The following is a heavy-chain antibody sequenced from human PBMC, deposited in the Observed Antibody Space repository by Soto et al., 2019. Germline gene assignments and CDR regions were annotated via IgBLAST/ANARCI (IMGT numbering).Heavy chain of an antibody. CDR1: GGSFSGYY. D-gene: IGHD6-19*01. CDR2: INHSGST. V-gene: IGHV4-34*01. J-gene: IGHJ4*02. Sequence: SETLSLTCAVYGGSFSGYYWSWIRQPPGKGLEWIGEINHSGSTNYNPSLKSRVTISVDTSKNQFSLKLSSVTAADTAVYYCARRGQWLVRSNYYFDYWGQGTLVTVSS. CDR3: ARRGQWLVRSNYYFDY.